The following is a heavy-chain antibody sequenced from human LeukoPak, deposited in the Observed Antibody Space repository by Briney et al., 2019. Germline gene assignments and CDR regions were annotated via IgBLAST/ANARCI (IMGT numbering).Heavy chain of an antibody. J-gene: IGHJ4*02. CDR1: GFTFSDYY. CDR2: ISSSGSTI. D-gene: IGHD3-22*01. CDR3: ARDRYYDSNGFSGY. Sequence: PGGSLRLSCAASGFTFSDYYMSWIRQAPGKGLEWVSYISSSGSTIYYADSVKGRFTTSRDNAKNSLYLQMNSLRAEDTAVYYCARDRYYDSNGFSGYWGQGTLVTVSS. V-gene: IGHV3-11*01.